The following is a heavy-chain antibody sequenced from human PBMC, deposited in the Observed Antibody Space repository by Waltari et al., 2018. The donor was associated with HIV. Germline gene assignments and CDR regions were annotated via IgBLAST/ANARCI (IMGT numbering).Heavy chain of an antibody. V-gene: IGHV3-33*01. J-gene: IGHJ4*02. Sequence: QVQLVESGGGVVQPGRSLRLSRAASGFTSSSYGMPWDRQARGKGLEWVAVIWYDGSNKYYADSVKGRFTISRDNSKNTLYLQMNSLRAEDTAVYYCARDGNGDYYFDYWGQGTLVTVSS. D-gene: IGHD4-17*01. CDR3: ARDGNGDYYFDY. CDR1: GFTSSSYG. CDR2: IWYDGSNK.